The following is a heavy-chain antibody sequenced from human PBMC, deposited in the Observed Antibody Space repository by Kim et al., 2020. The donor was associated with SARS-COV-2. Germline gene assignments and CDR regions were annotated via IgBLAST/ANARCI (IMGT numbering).Heavy chain of an antibody. J-gene: IGHJ4*01. CDR2: IGTVGDT. D-gene: IGHD2-15*01. Sequence: GGSLRLSCAASGFTFGTYDMHWVRQATGEGLEWVSAIGTVGDTNYAGSVKGGFTISTADATNTLYFQKNNVRAGDTAVYYCGRKEIGYCRGGACDLFYWG. CDR1: GFTFGTYD. CDR3: GRKEIGYCRGGACDLFY. V-gene: IGHV3-13*01.